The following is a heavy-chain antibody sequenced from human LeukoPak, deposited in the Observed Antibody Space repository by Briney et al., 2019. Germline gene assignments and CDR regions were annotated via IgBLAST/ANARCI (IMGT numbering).Heavy chain of an antibody. J-gene: IGHJ6*03. CDR1: GFTFSNYG. CDR2: ISYDGSNK. CDR3: ARVGVSGYQLLYLGYYYYMDV. Sequence: PGGSLRLSCAASGFTFSNYGIHWVRQAPGKGLEWVAVISYDGSNKYYADSVKGRFTISSDNSKNTLYLQMNSLRAEDTAVYYCARVGVSGYQLLYLGYYYYMDVWGKGTTVTVSS. V-gene: IGHV3-30*03. D-gene: IGHD2-2*02.